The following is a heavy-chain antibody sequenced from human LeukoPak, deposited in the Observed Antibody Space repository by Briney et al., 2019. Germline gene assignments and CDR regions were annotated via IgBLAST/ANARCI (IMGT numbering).Heavy chain of an antibody. J-gene: IGHJ5*02. V-gene: IGHV3-64D*09. CDR1: GFTFSTSA. Sequence: GGSLRLSCSAPGFTFSTSAMHWVRQAPGKGLEYVSAISSNGGSTYYADSVKGRFTISRDNSKNTLHLQMSSLRAEDTAVYYCVGVRWFGGSNWFDPWGQGTLVTVSS. D-gene: IGHD3-10*01. CDR2: ISSNGGST. CDR3: VGVRWFGGSNWFDP.